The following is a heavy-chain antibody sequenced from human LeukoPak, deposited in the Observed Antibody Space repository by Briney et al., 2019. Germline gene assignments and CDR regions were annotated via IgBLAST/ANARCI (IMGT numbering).Heavy chain of an antibody. CDR3: ARHGDASPPRYYYYGMDV. V-gene: IGHV4-39*01. J-gene: IGHJ6*02. Sequence: ASETLSLTCTVSGGSISSSSYSWGWIRQPPGKGLEWIGSIYYSGSTYYNPSLKSRVTISVDTSKNQFSLKLSSVTAADTAVYYCARHGDASPPRYYYYGMDVWGQGTTVTVSS. D-gene: IGHD3-3*01. CDR1: GGSISSSSYS. CDR2: IYYSGST.